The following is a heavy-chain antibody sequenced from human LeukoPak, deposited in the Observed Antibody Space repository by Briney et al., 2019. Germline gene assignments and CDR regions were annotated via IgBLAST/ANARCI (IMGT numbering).Heavy chain of an antibody. CDR3: ASGSYMNFDY. V-gene: IGHV4-38-2*01. Sequence: PSETLSLTCAVSGYSISSGYYWGWIRQPPGQGLEWIGSIYHSGSTYYNPSLKSRVTISVDTSKNQFSLKLSPVTAADTAVYYCASGSYMNFDYWGQGTLVTVSS. D-gene: IGHD1-26*01. CDR1: GYSISSGYY. CDR2: IYHSGST. J-gene: IGHJ4*02.